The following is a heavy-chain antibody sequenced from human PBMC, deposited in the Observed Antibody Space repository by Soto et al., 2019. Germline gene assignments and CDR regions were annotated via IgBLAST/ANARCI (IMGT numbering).Heavy chain of an antibody. V-gene: IGHV3-21*01. CDR3: ARDESVAAAGEAFDI. CDR2: ISSSSSYI. Sequence: EVQLVESGGGLVKPGGSLRLSCAASGFTFSSYSMNWVRQAPGKGLEWVSSISSSSSYIYYADSVKGRFTISRDNAKNSLYLQMNSLRAEDTAVYYCARDESVAAAGEAFDIWGQGTMVTVSS. D-gene: IGHD6-13*01. CDR1: GFTFSSYS. J-gene: IGHJ3*02.